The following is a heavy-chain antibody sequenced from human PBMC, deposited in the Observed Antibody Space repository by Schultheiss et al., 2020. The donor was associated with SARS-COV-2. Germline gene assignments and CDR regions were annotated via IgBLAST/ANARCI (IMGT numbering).Heavy chain of an antibody. CDR2: INHSGST. CDR1: GGSFSGYY. V-gene: IGHV4-34*01. CDR3: ARDTHDSSGYGMDV. J-gene: IGHJ6*02. D-gene: IGHD3-22*01. Sequence: SQTLSLTCAVYGGSFSGYYWSWIRQPPGKGLEWIGEINHSGSTNYNPSLKSRVTISVDTSKNQFSLKLSSVTAADTAVYYCARDTHDSSGYGMDVWGQGTTVTVSS.